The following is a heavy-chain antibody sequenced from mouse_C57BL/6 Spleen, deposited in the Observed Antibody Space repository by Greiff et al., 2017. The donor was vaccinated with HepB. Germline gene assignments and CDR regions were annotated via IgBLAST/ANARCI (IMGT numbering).Heavy chain of an antibody. J-gene: IGHJ4*01. Sequence: QVQLKESGPELVKPGASVKISCKASGYAFSSSWMNWVKQRPGTGLEWIGRIYPGDGDTNYNGKFKGKATLTADKSSSTAYMQLSSLTSDDSAVYFCARGTEVATEYYAMDYWGQGTSLTVSS. D-gene: IGHD1-1*01. V-gene: IGHV1-82*01. CDR2: IYPGDGDT. CDR1: GYAFSSSW. CDR3: ARGTEVATEYYAMDY.